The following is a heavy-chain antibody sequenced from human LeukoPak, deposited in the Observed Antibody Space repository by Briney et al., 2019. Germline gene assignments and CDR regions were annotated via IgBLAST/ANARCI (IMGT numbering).Heavy chain of an antibody. CDR3: ARVSSYYYYYMDV. J-gene: IGHJ6*03. V-gene: IGHV4-39*07. CDR1: GGSISSSSYY. CDR2: IYYSGST. Sequence: SETLSLTCTVSGGSISSSSYYWGWIRQPPGKGPEWIGSIYYSGSTYYNPSLKSRVTISVDTSKNQFSLKLSSVTAADTAVYYCARVSSYYYYYMDVWGKGTTVTVSS.